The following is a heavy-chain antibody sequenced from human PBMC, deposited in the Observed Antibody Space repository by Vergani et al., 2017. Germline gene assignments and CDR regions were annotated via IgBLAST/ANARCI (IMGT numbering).Heavy chain of an antibody. J-gene: IGHJ6*03. CDR1: GFTFSSYE. V-gene: IGHV3-48*03. D-gene: IGHD3-9*01. CDR2: ISSSGSTI. Sequence: EVQLVESGGGLVQPGGSLRLSCAASGFTFSSYEMNWVRQAPGKGLEWVSYISSSGSTIYYADSVKGRFTISRDNAKNALYLQMNSLRAEDTAVYYCARVRLRYVDWSPPDYYMDVWGKGTTVTVSS. CDR3: ARVRLRYVDWSPPDYYMDV.